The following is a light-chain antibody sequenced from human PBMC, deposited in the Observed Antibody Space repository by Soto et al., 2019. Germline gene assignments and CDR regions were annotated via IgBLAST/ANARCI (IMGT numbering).Light chain of an antibody. Sequence: EIVLTQSPGTLSLSPGERATLSCRASQIVTSNYLAWYRQKPGQAPRLLIYAASSRATGSPDRFSGGGSGTEFTLTISRLEPEDFEVYYCQQYGYSPITFGQGTRLEIK. CDR1: QIVTSNY. J-gene: IGKJ5*01. CDR2: AAS. CDR3: QQYGYSPIT. V-gene: IGKV3-20*01.